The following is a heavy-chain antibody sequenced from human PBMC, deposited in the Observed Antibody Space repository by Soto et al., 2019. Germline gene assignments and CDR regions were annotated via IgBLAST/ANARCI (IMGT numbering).Heavy chain of an antibody. Sequence: SETLSLTCTVSGGSISSGGYYWSWIRQHPGKGLEWIGYIYYSGSTYYNPSLKSRVTISVDTSKNQFSLKLSSVTAADTAVYYCARYSSGWYRQYFQHWGQGTLVTVSS. CDR1: GGSISSGGYY. CDR2: IYYSGST. CDR3: ARYSSGWYRQYFQH. V-gene: IGHV4-31*03. D-gene: IGHD6-19*01. J-gene: IGHJ1*01.